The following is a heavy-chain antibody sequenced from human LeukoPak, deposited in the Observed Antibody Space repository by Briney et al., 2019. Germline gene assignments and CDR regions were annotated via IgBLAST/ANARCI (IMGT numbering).Heavy chain of an antibody. D-gene: IGHD2-15*01. CDR1: GFTFSGFW. V-gene: IGHV3-23*01. CDR3: AKQLGYCSDGSCYFPY. CDR2: ISNNGGYT. Sequence: GGSLRLSCAVSGFTFSGFWMSWSRQAPGKGLEWVSAISNNGGYTYYADSVQGRFTISRDNSKSTLCLQMNSLRAEDTAVYYCAKQLGYCSDGSCYFPYWGQGTLVTVSS. J-gene: IGHJ4*02.